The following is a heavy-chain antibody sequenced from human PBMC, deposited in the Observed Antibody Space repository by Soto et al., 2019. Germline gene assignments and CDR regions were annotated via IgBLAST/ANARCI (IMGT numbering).Heavy chain of an antibody. CDR2: IYPGDSDT. D-gene: IGHD1-1*01. CDR3: AIMGTSYSGMDA. CDR1: GYSFTSYW. J-gene: IGHJ6*02. V-gene: IGHV5-51*01. Sequence: GESRKISCKCSGYSFTSYWSGWVRHMPGKGLEWMGIIYPGDSDTRYSPSFQGQVTISADKSISTAYLQWSSLKASDTAMYYWAIMGTSYSGMDAWGQGTAVTFSS.